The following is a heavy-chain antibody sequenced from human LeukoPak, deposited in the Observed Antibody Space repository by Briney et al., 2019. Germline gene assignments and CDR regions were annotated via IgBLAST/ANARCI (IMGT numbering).Heavy chain of an antibody. V-gene: IGHV3-30*02. CDR2: IRSDEINK. Sequence: GGSLRLSCAASGFTFSSYSMNWVRQAPGKGLEWVAFIRSDEINKYFTDSVKGRFTISRDNSENTLYLQMNSLRVDDTAIYYCARGRSDFDYWGQGTLVTVSS. CDR3: ARGRSDFDY. J-gene: IGHJ4*02. CDR1: GFTFSSYS.